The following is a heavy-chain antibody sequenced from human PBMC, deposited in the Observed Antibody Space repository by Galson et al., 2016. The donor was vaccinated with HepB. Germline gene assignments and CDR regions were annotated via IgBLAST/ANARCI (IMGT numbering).Heavy chain of an antibody. CDR1: DDSVSSSF. J-gene: IGHJ6*02. CDR3: ARAPYYESGRLDV. Sequence: ETLSLTCSVADDSVSSSFFSWIRQPPGKALEWVGYLYYTGTSYYNPSLKSRATISLDRSKNLLSLSLSSVTAADTAVYYCARAPYYESGRLDVWGQGTTVAVSS. D-gene: IGHD3-3*01. CDR2: LYYTGTS. V-gene: IGHV4-59*02.